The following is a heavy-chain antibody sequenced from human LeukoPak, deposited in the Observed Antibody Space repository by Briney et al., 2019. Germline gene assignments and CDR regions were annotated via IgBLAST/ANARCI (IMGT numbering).Heavy chain of an antibody. V-gene: IGHV3-7*01. Sequence: GGSLRLSCAASGFTFDDYAMHWVRQAPGKGLEWVANIKEDGSEKYYVDSVRGRFTISRDNAKNSLFLQMNSLRAEDTAVYYCARDGWRAINYWGQGTLVTVS. D-gene: IGHD5-24*01. CDR3: ARDGWRAINY. J-gene: IGHJ4*02. CDR1: GFTFDDYA. CDR2: IKEDGSEK.